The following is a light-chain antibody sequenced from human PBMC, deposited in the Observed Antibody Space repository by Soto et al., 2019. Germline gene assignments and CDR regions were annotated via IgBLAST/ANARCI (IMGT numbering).Light chain of an antibody. CDR2: TAS. CDR3: QQANSFPIP. V-gene: IGKV1-12*01. Sequence: DIQMTQYPSSVSAAVVDRVTITCRASQDISSWLAWYQQKPGKAPNLLIYTASTLQTGVPSRFSGSGSGTHFTLTISSLQPEDFAPYYCQQANSFPIPFAQGTRLEIK. CDR1: QDISSW. J-gene: IGKJ5*01.